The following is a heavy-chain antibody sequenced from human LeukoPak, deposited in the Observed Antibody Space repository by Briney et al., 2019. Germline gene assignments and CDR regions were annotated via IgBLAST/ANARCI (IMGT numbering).Heavy chain of an antibody. D-gene: IGHD3-22*01. CDR1: GFTFSSYS. CDR2: ISYDGSNK. J-gene: IGHJ3*02. Sequence: GGSLRLSCAASGFTFSSYSMNWVRQAPGKGLEWVAVISYDGSNKYYADSVKGRFTISRDNSKNTLYLQMNSLRAEDTAVYYCAREGLYDSSGSRGAFDIWGQGTMVTVSS. V-gene: IGHV3-30*03. CDR3: AREGLYDSSGSRGAFDI.